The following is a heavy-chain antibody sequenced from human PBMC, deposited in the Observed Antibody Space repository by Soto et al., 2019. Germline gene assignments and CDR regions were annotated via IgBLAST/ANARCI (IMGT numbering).Heavy chain of an antibody. Sequence: ASVKVSCKASGGTFSSYAIGWVRQAPGQGLEWMGGIIPIFGTANYAQKFQGRVTITADESTSTAYMELSSLRSEDTAVYYCARSGVTMVRGVITAFDYWGQGTLVTVSS. V-gene: IGHV1-69*13. CDR1: GGTFSSYA. CDR2: IIPIFGTA. J-gene: IGHJ4*02. CDR3: ARSGVTMVRGVITAFDY. D-gene: IGHD3-10*01.